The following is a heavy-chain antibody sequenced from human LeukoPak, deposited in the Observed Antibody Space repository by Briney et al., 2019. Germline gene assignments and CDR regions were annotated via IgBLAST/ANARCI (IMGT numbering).Heavy chain of an antibody. CDR2: IRSSSSYI. J-gene: IGHJ4*02. V-gene: IGHV3-21*01. D-gene: IGHD3-22*01. CDR1: GFTFSSYS. Sequence: GGSLRLSCAASGFTFSSYSMNLVRQAPGKGLEWVSSIRSSSSYIYYADSVKGRFTISRDNAKNSLYLQMNSLRAEDTAVYYCARSDYYDSSGPRAGDYWGQGTLVTVSS. CDR3: ARSDYYDSSGPRAGDY.